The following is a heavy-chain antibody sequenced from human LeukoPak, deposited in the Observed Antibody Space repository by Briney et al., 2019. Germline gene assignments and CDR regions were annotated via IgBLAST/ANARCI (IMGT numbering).Heavy chain of an antibody. Sequence: GASVKVSCNASRYTFTGYYMHWVRQAPGQGLEWMGRINPNSGGTNYAQKFQGRVTMTRDTSISTAYMELSRLRSDDTAVYYCARGYDLDNDYWGQGTLVTVSS. CDR3: ARGYDLDNDY. V-gene: IGHV1-2*06. J-gene: IGHJ4*02. CDR2: INPNSGGT. D-gene: IGHD3-3*01. CDR1: RYTFTGYY.